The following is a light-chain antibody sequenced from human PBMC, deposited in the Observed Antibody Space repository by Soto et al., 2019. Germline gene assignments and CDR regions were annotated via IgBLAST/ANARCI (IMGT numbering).Light chain of an antibody. CDR1: LIIDKY. CDR3: QQSYSTTIT. CDR2: DAY. J-gene: IGKJ5*01. V-gene: IGKV1-39*01. Sequence: DIQMTQSPSSVSASVGDRVTITCRASLIIDKYLNWYKQSPGKAPNLLIYDAYTLQSGVTSRFSGSGSGTDFTLTISSLQPEDSATYFCQQSYSTTITFGQGTRLEIK.